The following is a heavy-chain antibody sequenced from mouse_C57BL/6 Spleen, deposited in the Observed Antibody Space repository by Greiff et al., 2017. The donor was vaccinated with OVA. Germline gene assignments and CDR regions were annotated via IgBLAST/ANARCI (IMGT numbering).Heavy chain of an antibody. J-gene: IGHJ4*01. Sequence: VQLKESGPGLVKPSQSLSLTCSVTGYSITSGYYWNWIRQFPGNKLEWMGYISYDGSNNYNPSLKNRISITRDTSKNQFFLKLNSVTTEDTATYYCARAGFITTVVRAMDYWGQGTSVTVSS. CDR1: GYSITSGYY. CDR2: ISYDGSN. D-gene: IGHD1-1*01. V-gene: IGHV3-6*01. CDR3: ARAGFITTVVRAMDY.